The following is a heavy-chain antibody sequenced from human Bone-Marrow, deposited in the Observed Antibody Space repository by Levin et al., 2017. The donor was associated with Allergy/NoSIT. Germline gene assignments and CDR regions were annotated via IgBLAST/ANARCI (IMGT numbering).Heavy chain of an antibody. Sequence: SCAASGFTFSNAWMSWVLQAPGKGLEWVGRIKSKTDGGTTDYAAPVKGRFTISRDDSKNTLYLQMNSLKTEDTAVYYCTTDLGYTHDAFDIWGQGTMVTVSS. J-gene: IGHJ3*02. CDR2: IKSKTDGGTT. V-gene: IGHV3-15*01. CDR3: TTDLGYTHDAFDI. D-gene: IGHD5-24*01. CDR1: GFTFSNAW.